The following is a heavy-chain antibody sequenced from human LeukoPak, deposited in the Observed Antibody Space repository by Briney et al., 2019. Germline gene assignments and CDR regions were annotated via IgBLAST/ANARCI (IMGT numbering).Heavy chain of an antibody. Sequence: GGSLRLSCAASGFTFSSYEMNWVRQAPGKGLEWVSYISSSGSTIYYADSVKGRFTISRDNAKNFLYLQMNSLRGEDTAVYYCARTYYDILTGYNPYFDYWGQGILVTVSS. D-gene: IGHD3-9*01. CDR2: ISSSGSTI. J-gene: IGHJ4*02. CDR3: ARTYYDILTGYNPYFDY. V-gene: IGHV3-48*03. CDR1: GFTFSSYE.